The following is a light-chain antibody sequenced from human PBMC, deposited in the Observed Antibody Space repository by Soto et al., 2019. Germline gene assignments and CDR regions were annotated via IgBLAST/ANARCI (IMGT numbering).Light chain of an antibody. CDR2: KAS. J-gene: IGKJ1*01. CDR1: QSISSW. Sequence: DIQMTQSPSTLSASVGARVTITCRASQSISSWLAWYQQKPGKAPKLLLYKASSLECGVPSRFSGGGSGTEVTLTISSLQPADFGPYYCQEDNSYSWTFGQGTQVEIK. CDR3: QEDNSYSWT. V-gene: IGKV1-5*03.